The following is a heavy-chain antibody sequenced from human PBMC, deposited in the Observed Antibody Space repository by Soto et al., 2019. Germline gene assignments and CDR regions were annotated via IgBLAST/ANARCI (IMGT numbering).Heavy chain of an antibody. D-gene: IGHD2-2*01. J-gene: IGHJ5*02. Sequence: RRSLKLSCAAYGFTFSSYAMHWVRQAPGKGLDWVAVISYHGSNEYYADSVKGRFTISRDNSKNTLYLQMNSLRAEDTAVYFCPRGGCSSTSRHRWFVPWYQGTLVTVFS. CDR1: GFTFSSYA. CDR2: ISYHGSNE. V-gene: IGHV3-30-3*01. CDR3: PRGGCSSTSRHRWFVP.